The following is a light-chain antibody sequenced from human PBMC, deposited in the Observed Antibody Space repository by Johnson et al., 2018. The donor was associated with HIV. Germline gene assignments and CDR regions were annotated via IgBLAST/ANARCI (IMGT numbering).Light chain of an antibody. Sequence: QSVLTQPPSVSAAPGQKVTISCSGSSSNIGNNYVSWYQQLPGTAPKLLIYDNNKRPSGIPDRFSGSKSGTSATLGITGLQTGDDADYYCGTWDSSLTAGLPEVFGHGTKVPVL. V-gene: IGLV1-51*01. CDR1: SSNIGNNY. J-gene: IGLJ1*01. CDR2: DNN. CDR3: GTWDSSLTAGLPEV.